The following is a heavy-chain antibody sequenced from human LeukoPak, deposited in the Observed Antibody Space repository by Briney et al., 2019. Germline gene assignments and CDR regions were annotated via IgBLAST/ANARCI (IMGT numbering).Heavy chain of an antibody. CDR1: GGSFSGYY. CDR3: ARGQWFRAF. Sequence: SETLSLTCAVYGGSFSGYYWTWIRQSPGRGLEWIGEVHYSGSATYNPSLKSRVTISVDTSIDQFSLKMNSVTAADTAVYYCARGQWFRAFWSRGTPVTVSS. CDR2: VHYSGSA. D-gene: IGHD3-10*01. J-gene: IGHJ4*02. V-gene: IGHV4-34*01.